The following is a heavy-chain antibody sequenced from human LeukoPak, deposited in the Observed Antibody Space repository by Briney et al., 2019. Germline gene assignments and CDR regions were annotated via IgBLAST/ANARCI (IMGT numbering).Heavy chain of an antibody. J-gene: IGHJ5*02. D-gene: IGHD2-2*03. V-gene: IGHV4-30-4*01. CDR3: ARVVGYCSSTSCLNWFDP. CDR2: IYYSGST. Sequence: SQTLSLTSTVSGGSISSGDYYWSWIRQPPGKGLEWIGYIYYSGSTYYNPSLKSRVTISVDTSKNQFSLKLSSVTAADTAVYYCARVVGYCSSTSCLNWFDPWGQGTLVTVSS. CDR1: GGSISSGDYY.